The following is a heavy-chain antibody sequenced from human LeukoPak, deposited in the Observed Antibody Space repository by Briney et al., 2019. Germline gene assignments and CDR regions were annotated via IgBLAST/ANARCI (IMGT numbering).Heavy chain of an antibody. CDR2: IYSDGNT. CDR3: ASKTCSGGSCYFDY. CDR1: GFTVSSNY. J-gene: IGHJ4*02. Sequence: GGSLRLSCAASGFTVSSNYMSWVRQAPGKGLEWVSVIYSDGNTYYANSVKGRFTISRDNSKNTLYLQMNSLRAEDSAVYYCASKTCSGGSCYFDYWGQGTLVTVSS. D-gene: IGHD2-15*01. V-gene: IGHV3-66*01.